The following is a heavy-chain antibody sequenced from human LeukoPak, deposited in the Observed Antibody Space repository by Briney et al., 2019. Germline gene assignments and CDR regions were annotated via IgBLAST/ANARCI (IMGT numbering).Heavy chain of an antibody. CDR2: ISGSGGST. J-gene: IGHJ1*01. V-gene: IGHV3-23*01. D-gene: IGHD6-6*01. CDR3: ARQYSSSSAEYFQH. CDR1: GFTFSSYA. Sequence: PGGSLRLSCAASGFTFSSYAMSWVHQAPGKGLEWVSAISGSGGSTYYADSVKGRFTISRDNSKNTLYLQMNSLRAEDTAVYYCARQYSSSSAEYFQHWGQGTLVTVPS.